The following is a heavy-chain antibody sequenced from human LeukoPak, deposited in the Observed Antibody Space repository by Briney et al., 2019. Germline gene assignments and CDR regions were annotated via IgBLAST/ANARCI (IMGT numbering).Heavy chain of an antibody. CDR2: LSGSGYNT. V-gene: IGHV3-23*01. CDR1: GFTISSHA. J-gene: IGHJ4*02. CDR3: AKDPYGTRYFDY. Sequence: GGSLRLSCAGSGFTISSHALSWVRQAPGKVLEWVSSLSGSGYNTYYADSVKGRFTISRDNSKNTVYLQMNSLRAEDTAVYYCAKDPYGTRYFDYWGQGTLVTVSS. D-gene: IGHD2-2*01.